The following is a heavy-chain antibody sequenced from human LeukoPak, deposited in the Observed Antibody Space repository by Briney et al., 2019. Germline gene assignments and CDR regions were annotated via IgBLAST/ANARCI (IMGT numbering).Heavy chain of an antibody. CDR2: FSYDGSDI. Sequence: GGSLRLSCTASGFTFSNCGMHWVRQPPGKRLEWVAVFSYDGSDIYYGDSVKGRFTISRDISKNTLYLQMNSLRAEDTAVYYCVKEQSSGGYRVADYWGQGTLVTVSS. CDR3: VKEQSSGGYRVADY. V-gene: IGHV3-30*18. CDR1: GFTFSNCG. J-gene: IGHJ4*02. D-gene: IGHD6-19*01.